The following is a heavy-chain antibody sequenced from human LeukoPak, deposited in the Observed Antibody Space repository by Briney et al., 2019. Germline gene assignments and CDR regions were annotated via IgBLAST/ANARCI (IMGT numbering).Heavy chain of an antibody. V-gene: IGHV4-34*01. J-gene: IGHJ4*02. CDR3: ARGGGSGWSSVDY. CDR2: INHSGST. Sequence: GSLRLSCAASGFTFSSYGMHWVRQAPGKGLEWIGEINHSGSTNYNPSLKSRVTISVDTSKNQFSLKLSSVTAADTAVYYCARGGGSGWSSVDYWGQGTLVTVSS. D-gene: IGHD6-19*01. CDR1: GFTFSSYG.